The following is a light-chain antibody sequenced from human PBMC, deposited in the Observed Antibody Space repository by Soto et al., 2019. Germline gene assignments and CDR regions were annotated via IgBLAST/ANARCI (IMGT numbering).Light chain of an antibody. V-gene: IGKV3-20*01. Sequence: EIVLTQSPGTLSLSPVERATLSCRATQSVSSTYLAWYQQKPGQPPRLLIYGASNRATGIPDRFSGSGSGTGFTLTISRLEPEDFAVYYRQQYGSSGTFGQGTKVDIK. CDR1: QSVSSTY. J-gene: IGKJ1*01. CDR3: QQYGSSGT. CDR2: GAS.